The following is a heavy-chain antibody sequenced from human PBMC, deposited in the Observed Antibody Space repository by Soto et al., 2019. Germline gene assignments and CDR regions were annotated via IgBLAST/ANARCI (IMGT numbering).Heavy chain of an antibody. CDR1: GFTFSDYY. J-gene: IGHJ3*02. V-gene: IGHV3-11*05. D-gene: IGHD6-19*01. Sequence: QVQLVESGGGLVKPGGSLRLSCAASGFTFSDYYMSWIRQAPGKGLEWVSYISSSSSYTNYEDSVKGRFTISRDNAKNSLYLQKNSLRAEDTAVYYCARDLRGVYSSGWYAFDIWGQGTMVTVSS. CDR2: ISSSSSYT. CDR3: ARDLRGVYSSGWYAFDI.